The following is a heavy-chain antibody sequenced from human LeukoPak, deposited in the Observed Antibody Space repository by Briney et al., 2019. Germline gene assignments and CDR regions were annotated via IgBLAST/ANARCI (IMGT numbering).Heavy chain of an antibody. J-gene: IGHJ4*02. V-gene: IGHV1-24*01. CDR3: ATPQPYSSGWEGDY. CDR2: FDPEDGET. Sequence: GASVKVSCKVSGYTLTELSMHWVRQAPGKGLEWMGGFDPEDGETIYAQKFQGRVTMTEDTSTDTAYMELSSLRSEDTAVYYCATPQPYSSGWEGDYWGQGTLVTVSS. D-gene: IGHD6-19*01. CDR1: GYTLTELS.